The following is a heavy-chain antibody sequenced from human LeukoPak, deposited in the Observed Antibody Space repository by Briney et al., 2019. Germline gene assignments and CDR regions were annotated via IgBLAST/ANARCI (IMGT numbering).Heavy chain of an antibody. D-gene: IGHD3-22*01. CDR3: ARFTYFYDSSGYSH. CDR1: GFTFSDYY. CDR2: ISSSGSPI. V-gene: IGHV3-11*01. J-gene: IGHJ4*02. Sequence: GGSLRLSCAASGFTFSDYYMSWIRQAPGKGLEWVSYISSSGSPIYYADSVKGRFTISRDNAKNSLYLQMNSLRAEDTAVYYCARFTYFYDSSGYSHWGQGTLVTVSS.